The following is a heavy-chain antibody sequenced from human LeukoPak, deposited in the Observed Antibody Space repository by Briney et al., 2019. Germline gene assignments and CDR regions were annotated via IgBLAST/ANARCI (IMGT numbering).Heavy chain of an antibody. CDR2: INWNGGST. J-gene: IGHJ5*02. V-gene: IGHV3-20*04. CDR1: GFTFYDYG. D-gene: IGHD1-1*01. Sequence: GGSLRPSCAASGFTFYDYGMSWVRHAPGKGLEWGSGINWNGGSTDYADSVKGRFTISREKAKNSLYLQMNSLRAEDTALYYSARDITGAPTGDWFDPCGQGTLVTVSS. CDR3: ARDITGAPTGDWFDP.